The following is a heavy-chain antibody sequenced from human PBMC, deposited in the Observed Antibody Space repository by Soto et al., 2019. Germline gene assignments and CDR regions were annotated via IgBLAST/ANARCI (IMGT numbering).Heavy chain of an antibody. CDR3: AREEEYYFDF. CDR1: GYTFSDYY. Sequence: QVQLVQSGAEVKKPGASVTVSCKPSGYTFSDYYIHWVRQAPGQGREWVGWINPTSGTTNYAQNFQGWVTMTRDTSISTIYLELHSLKSDDTAVYYCAREEEYYFDFWGQGTLVTVSS. V-gene: IGHV1-2*04. J-gene: IGHJ4*02. CDR2: INPTSGTT.